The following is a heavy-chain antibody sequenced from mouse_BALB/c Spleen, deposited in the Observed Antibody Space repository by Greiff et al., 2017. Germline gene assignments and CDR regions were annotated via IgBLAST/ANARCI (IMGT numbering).Heavy chain of an antibody. Sequence: EVQGVESGGGLVQPGGSRKLSCAASGFTFSSFGMHWVRQAPEKGLEWVAYISSGSSTIYYADTVKGRFTISRDNPKNTLFLQMTSLRSEDTAMYYCARPPLYYDYPAYWGQGTLVTVSA. CDR2: ISSGSSTI. J-gene: IGHJ3*01. D-gene: IGHD2-4*01. CDR3: ARPPLYYDYPAY. V-gene: IGHV5-17*02. CDR1: GFTFSSFG.